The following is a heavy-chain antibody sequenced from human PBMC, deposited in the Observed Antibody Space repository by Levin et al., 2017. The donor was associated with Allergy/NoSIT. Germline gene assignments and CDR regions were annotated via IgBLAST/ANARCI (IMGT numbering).Heavy chain of an antibody. D-gene: IGHD2-15*01. Sequence: GESLKISCAASGFTFSNYNVNWVRQAPGKGLEWLSYISSNTRTIYYASSLKGRFTVSRDNAKNSLYLQMNSLRDDDTAVYYCVREGGWWPPYYFDYWGQGAPVTVAS. CDR3: VREGGWWPPYYFDY. V-gene: IGHV3-48*02. CDR1: GFTFSNYN. J-gene: IGHJ4*02. CDR2: ISSNTRTI.